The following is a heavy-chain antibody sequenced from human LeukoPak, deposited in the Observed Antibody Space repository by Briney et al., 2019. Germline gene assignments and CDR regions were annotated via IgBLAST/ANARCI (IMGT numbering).Heavy chain of an antibody. CDR3: ARLNSPYYYGMDV. J-gene: IGHJ6*02. Sequence: GGSLRLSCAASGFTFSTYGMHWVRQTPGKGLEWVSYISSSSSYTNYADSVKGRFTISRDNTKNSLYLQMNSLRAEDTAVYYCARLNSPYYYGMDVWGQGTMVTVSS. V-gene: IGHV3-21*05. CDR1: GFTFSTYG. CDR2: ISSSSSYT. D-gene: IGHD4-23*01.